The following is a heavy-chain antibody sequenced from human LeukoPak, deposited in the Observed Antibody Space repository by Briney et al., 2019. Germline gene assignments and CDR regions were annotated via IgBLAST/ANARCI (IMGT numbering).Heavy chain of an antibody. J-gene: IGHJ4*02. D-gene: IGHD3-3*01. V-gene: IGHV1-8*01. Sequence: ASVKVSCKPSGYTFTSYDINWVRQATGQGLEWIGWMNPNSGNTGYAQKFQGRVTMTRNTSISTAYMELSSLRSEDTAVYYCARGSLYYDFWSGYYHYFDYWGQGTLVTVSS. CDR1: GYTFTSYD. CDR2: MNPNSGNT. CDR3: ARGSLYYDFWSGYYHYFDY.